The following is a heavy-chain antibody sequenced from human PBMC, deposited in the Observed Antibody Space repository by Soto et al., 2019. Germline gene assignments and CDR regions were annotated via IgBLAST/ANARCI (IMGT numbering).Heavy chain of an antibody. V-gene: IGHV1-69*12. D-gene: IGHD6-6*01. J-gene: IGHJ6*02. CDR3: ARDGAAARPDYYYGMDV. Sequence: QVQLVQSGAEVKKPGSSVKVSCKASGGTFSSYAISWVRQAPGQGLEWMGGIIPIFGTANYAQKFQGRVTITEDESTSTAYMELSSLRSEDTAVYYCARDGAAARPDYYYGMDVWGQGTTVTVSS. CDR1: GGTFSSYA. CDR2: IIPIFGTA.